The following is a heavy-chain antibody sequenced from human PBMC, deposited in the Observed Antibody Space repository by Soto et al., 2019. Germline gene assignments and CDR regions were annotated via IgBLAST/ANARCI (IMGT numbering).Heavy chain of an antibody. D-gene: IGHD3-10*01. CDR2: ISGSGGST. J-gene: IGHJ4*02. Sequence: GGSLRLSCAASGFTFSSYAMSWVRQAPGKGLEWVSAISGSGGSTYYADSVKGRFTISRDNSKNTLYLQMNSLRAEDTAVYYCAKDLKATMVRGVISAYWGQGTLVTVSS. CDR3: AKDLKATMVRGVISAY. CDR1: GFTFSSYA. V-gene: IGHV3-23*01.